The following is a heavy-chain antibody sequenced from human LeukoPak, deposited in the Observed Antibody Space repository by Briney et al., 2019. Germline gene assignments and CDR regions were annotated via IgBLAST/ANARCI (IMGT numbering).Heavy chain of an antibody. D-gene: IGHD2-15*01. CDR1: GGSFSGYY. J-gene: IGHJ5*02. Sequence: SETLSLTCAVYGGSFSGYYWSWIRQPPGKGLEWIGEINHSGSTNYNPSLKSRVTISVDTSKNQFSLKLSSVTAADTAVYYCARYHPLVLVAAAGGHGFDPWGQGTLVTVSS. V-gene: IGHV4-34*01. CDR3: ARYHPLVLVAAAGGHGFDP. CDR2: INHSGST.